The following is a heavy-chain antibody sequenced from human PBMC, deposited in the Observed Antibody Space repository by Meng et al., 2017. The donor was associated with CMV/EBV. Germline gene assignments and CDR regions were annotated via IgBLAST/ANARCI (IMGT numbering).Heavy chain of an antibody. CDR1: GFTFSSYG. Sequence: GESLKISCAASGFTFSSYGMHWVRQAPGKGLEWVAFIRYDGSNKYYADSVKGRFTISRDNSKNTLYLQMHSLRAEDTAVYYCAKDGWDTAMPEGVNGMDVWGQGTTVTVSS. CDR3: AKDGWDTAMPEGVNGMDV. V-gene: IGHV3-30*02. D-gene: IGHD5-18*01. J-gene: IGHJ6*02. CDR2: IRYDGSNK.